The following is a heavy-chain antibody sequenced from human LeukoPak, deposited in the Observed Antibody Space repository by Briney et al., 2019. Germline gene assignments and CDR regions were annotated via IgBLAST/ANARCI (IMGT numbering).Heavy chain of an antibody. Sequence: SETLSLTCTVSGGSISSYYWSRIRQPPGKGLEWIGYIYYSGSTNYNPSLKSRVTISVDTSKNQFSLKLSSVTAADTAVYYCARSGGWYRDPNWFDPWGQGTLVTVSS. J-gene: IGHJ5*02. CDR3: ARSGGWYRDPNWFDP. CDR1: GGSISSYY. D-gene: IGHD6-19*01. CDR2: IYYSGST. V-gene: IGHV4-59*01.